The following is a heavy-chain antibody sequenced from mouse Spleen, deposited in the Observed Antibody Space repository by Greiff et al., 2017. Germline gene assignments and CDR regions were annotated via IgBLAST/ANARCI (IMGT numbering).Heavy chain of an antibody. CDR1: GYTFTSYW. CDR3: AGYYGSRESYYFDY. J-gene: IGHJ2*01. D-gene: IGHD1-1*01. Sequence: QVQLQQPGAELVMPGASVKLSCKASGYTFTSYWMHWVKQRPGQGLEWIGEIDPSDSYTNYNQKFKGKATLTVDKSSSTAYMQLSSLTSEDSAVYYCAGYYGSRESYYFDYWGQGTTLTVSS. CDR2: IDPSDSYT. V-gene: IGHV1-69*01.